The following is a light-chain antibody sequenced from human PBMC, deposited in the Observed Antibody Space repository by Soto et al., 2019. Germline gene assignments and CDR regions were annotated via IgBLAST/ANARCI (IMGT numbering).Light chain of an antibody. CDR2: AAS. Sequence: DIQMTQTPSSLSASVGDRVTMTCRANQSISSYLNWYQQKPGKAPKLLIYAASSLQSGVPSRFSGSGSGTDFTLTISSLQPEDFATYYCQQSYSTPWTFGQGTKVDIK. J-gene: IGKJ1*01. CDR3: QQSYSTPWT. V-gene: IGKV1-39*01. CDR1: QSISSY.